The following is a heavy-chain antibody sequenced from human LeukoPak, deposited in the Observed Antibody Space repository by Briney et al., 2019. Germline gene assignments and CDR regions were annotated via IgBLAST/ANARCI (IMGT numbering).Heavy chain of an antibody. CDR2: IYHSGST. D-gene: IGHD6-13*01. CDR1: GYSISSGYY. Sequence: PSETLSLTCAVSGYSISSGYYWGWIRQPPGKGLEWIGSIYHSGSTYYNPSLKSRVTISVDTSKNQFSLKLSSVTAADTAVCYCARVVSSSWYGNWFDPWGQGTLVTVSS. V-gene: IGHV4-38-2*01. CDR3: ARVVSSSWYGNWFDP. J-gene: IGHJ5*02.